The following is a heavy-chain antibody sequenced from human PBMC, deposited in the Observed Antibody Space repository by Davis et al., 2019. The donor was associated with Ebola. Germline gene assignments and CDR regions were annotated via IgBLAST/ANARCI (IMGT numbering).Heavy chain of an antibody. D-gene: IGHD3-22*01. Sequence: AASVKVSCKASGYTFTGYYIHWVRQAPGQGLEWMGRINPNSGGTNYAQKFRGRVTMTRDTSISTAYMELRSLRSDDTAVYYCARSITMIVGTNWFDPWGQGTLVTVSS. CDR1: GYTFTGYY. V-gene: IGHV1-2*06. J-gene: IGHJ5*02. CDR2: INPNSGGT. CDR3: ARSITMIVGTNWFDP.